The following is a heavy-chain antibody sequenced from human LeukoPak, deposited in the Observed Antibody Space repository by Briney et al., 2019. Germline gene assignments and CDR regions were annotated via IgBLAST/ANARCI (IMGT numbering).Heavy chain of an antibody. V-gene: IGHV4-59*08. Sequence: PSETLSLTCTVSGGSINSYYWSWIRQPPGKGLEWIGYIYYSGNTNYNPSLKSRVTISVDTSKNQFSLKLSSVTAADTAVYYCARTPQVGQLWYPIYFDYWGQGTLVTVSS. J-gene: IGHJ4*02. CDR2: IYYSGNT. D-gene: IGHD5-18*01. CDR1: GGSINSYY. CDR3: ARTPQVGQLWYPIYFDY.